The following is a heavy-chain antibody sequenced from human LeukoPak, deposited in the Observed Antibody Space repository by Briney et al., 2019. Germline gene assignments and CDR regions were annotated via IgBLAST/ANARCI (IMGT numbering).Heavy chain of an antibody. Sequence: SETLSLTCTVSGGSISSYYWSWIRQPPGKGLEWIGYIYTSGSTNYNPSLKSRVTISVDTSKNQFSLKPSSVTAADTAVYYCARLQPGTTLYYYYYYMDVWGKGTTVTVSS. V-gene: IGHV4-4*09. J-gene: IGHJ6*03. CDR3: ARLQPGTTLYYYYYYMDV. CDR1: GGSISSYY. D-gene: IGHD1-1*01. CDR2: IYTSGST.